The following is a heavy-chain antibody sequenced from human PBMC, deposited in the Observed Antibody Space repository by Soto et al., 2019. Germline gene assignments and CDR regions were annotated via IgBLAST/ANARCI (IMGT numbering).Heavy chain of an antibody. CDR2: IKEDGSIQ. CDR3: AYLAARY. V-gene: IGHV3-7*01. Sequence: EVQLVESGGGLVQPGGSLRISCAASGFSFSSYWMSWIRQTPGKGLEWVANIKEDGSIQYYVDSVKGRFTVSRDNAKNSLYLQMNSLRAEDTGVYYCAYLAARYWGQGTLVTVSS. CDR1: GFSFSSYW. D-gene: IGHD6-19*01. J-gene: IGHJ4*02.